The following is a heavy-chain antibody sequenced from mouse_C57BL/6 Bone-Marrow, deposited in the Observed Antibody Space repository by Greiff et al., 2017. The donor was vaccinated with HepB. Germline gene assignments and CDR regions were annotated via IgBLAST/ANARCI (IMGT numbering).Heavy chain of an antibody. CDR2: INPNYGTT. CDR1: GYSFTDYN. CDR3: ARARNYYGSPFMDY. Sequence: VQLQQSGPELVKPGASVKISCKASGYSFTDYNMNWVKQSNGKSLEWIGIINPNYGTTSYNQKFTGKATLTVDQSSSTAYMQLNILTSVDSSFYYCARARNYYGSPFMDYWGQGTSVTVSS. V-gene: IGHV1-39*01. J-gene: IGHJ4*01. D-gene: IGHD1-1*01.